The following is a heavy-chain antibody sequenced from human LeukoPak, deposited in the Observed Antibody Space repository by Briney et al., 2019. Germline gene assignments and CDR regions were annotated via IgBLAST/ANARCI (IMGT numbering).Heavy chain of an antibody. Sequence: SVKVSCKASGGTFSSYAISWVRQAPGQGLEWMGRIIPILGIANYAQKFQDRVTITADKSTSTAYMELSSLRSEDTAVYYCATSVAGPYYFDYWGQGTLVTVSS. V-gene: IGHV1-69*04. J-gene: IGHJ4*02. CDR1: GGTFSSYA. D-gene: IGHD6-19*01. CDR3: ATSVAGPYYFDY. CDR2: IIPILGIA.